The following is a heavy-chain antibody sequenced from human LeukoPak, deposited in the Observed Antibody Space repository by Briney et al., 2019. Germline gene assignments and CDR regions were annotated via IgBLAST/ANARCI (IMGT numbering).Heavy chain of an antibody. CDR2: ISFSSSPI. Sequence: GGSLRLSCAASGFTFSSYSTNWVRQAPGKGLEWVSYISFSSSPIYYADSVKGRFTISRDNAKNSLYLQMNSLRAEDTAMYYCARARAGVYMDVWGKGTTVTVSS. D-gene: IGHD2-8*01. CDR3: ARARAGVYMDV. V-gene: IGHV3-48*04. CDR1: GFTFSSYS. J-gene: IGHJ6*03.